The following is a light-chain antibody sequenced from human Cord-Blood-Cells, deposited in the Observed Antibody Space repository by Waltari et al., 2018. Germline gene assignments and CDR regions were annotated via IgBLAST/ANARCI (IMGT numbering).Light chain of an antibody. V-gene: IGKV1-9*01. CDR3: QQLNSYSYC. CDR2: AAS. CDR1: QGISSY. Sequence: DIQLTQSPSFLSASVGDRVTITCRASQGISSYLAWYQQKPGKAPKLLIYAASTLQSGVPSRFSGSGSGTEFTLTISSLQPEDFATYYCQQLNSYSYCFGQGTKLEIK. J-gene: IGKJ2*03.